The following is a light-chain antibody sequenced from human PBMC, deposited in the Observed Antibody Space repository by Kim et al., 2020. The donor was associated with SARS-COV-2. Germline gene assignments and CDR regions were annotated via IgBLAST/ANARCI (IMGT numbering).Light chain of an antibody. CDR3: QQNNIWTPLYT. V-gene: IGKV3-15*01. CDR2: GAS. CDR1: QSVSSN. Sequence: EIVMTQSPATLSVSPGERATLSCRASQSVSSNLAWYQQKPGQAPRLLVYGASTRATGVPARFSGSGSGTEFTLTISSLQSEDFAVYYCQQNNIWTPLYTFGQGTKLEIK. J-gene: IGKJ2*01.